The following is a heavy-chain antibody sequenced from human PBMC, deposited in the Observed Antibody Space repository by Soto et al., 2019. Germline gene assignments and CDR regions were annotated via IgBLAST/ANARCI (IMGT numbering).Heavy chain of an antibody. J-gene: IGHJ3*02. D-gene: IGHD2-15*01. CDR2: ISAYNGNT. Sequence: QVQLVQSGAEVKKPGASVKVSCKASGYTFTSFGISWVRQAPGQGLEWMGRISAYNGNTNYPENLQGRVTMTTDTSTSTAYMELRSLRSDDTAVYYCARDHRGGTDAFDIWGQGTMVTVSS. CDR1: GYTFTSFG. CDR3: ARDHRGGTDAFDI. V-gene: IGHV1-18*01.